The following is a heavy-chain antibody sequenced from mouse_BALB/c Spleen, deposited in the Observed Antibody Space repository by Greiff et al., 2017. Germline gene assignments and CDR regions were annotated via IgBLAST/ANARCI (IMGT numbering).Heavy chain of an antibody. V-gene: IGHV10-1*02. CDR2: IRSKSNNYAT. D-gene: IGHD2-3*01. Sequence: EVKLMESGGGLVQPKGSLKLSCAASGFTFNTYAMNWVRQAPGKGLEWVARIRSKSNNYATYYADSVKDRFTISRDDSQSMLYLQMNNLKTEDTAMYYCVRGGDGYWYFDVWGAGTTVTVSS. J-gene: IGHJ1*01. CDR1: GFTFNTYA. CDR3: VRGGDGYWYFDV.